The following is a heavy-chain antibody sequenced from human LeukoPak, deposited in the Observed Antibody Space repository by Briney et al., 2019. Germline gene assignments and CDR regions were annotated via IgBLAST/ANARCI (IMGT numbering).Heavy chain of an antibody. D-gene: IGHD6-19*01. CDR2: INPNSGGT. Sequence: ASVKVSCKASGYTFTGYYMHWVRQAPGQGLEWMGWINPNSGGTNYAQKFQGRVTMTRDTSISTAYMELSSLRSEDTAVYYCARVGAVAATNYYYYYMDVWGKGTTVTISS. CDR1: GYTFTGYY. V-gene: IGHV1-2*02. CDR3: ARVGAVAATNYYYYYMDV. J-gene: IGHJ6*03.